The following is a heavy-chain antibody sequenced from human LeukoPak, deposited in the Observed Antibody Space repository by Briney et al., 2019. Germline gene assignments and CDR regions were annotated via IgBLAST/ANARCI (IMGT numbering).Heavy chain of an antibody. CDR3: AKGSTSYDY. D-gene: IGHD2-2*01. CDR2: ISGGGST. V-gene: IGHV3-23*01. CDR1: GFTFNNYA. Sequence: GGSLRLSCAASGFTFNNYAMTWVRQAPGKGLEWVSAISGGGSTYYADSVKGRFTISRDNSKNALYLQMNSLRAEDTAVYYCAKGSTSYDYWGQGTLVTVSS. J-gene: IGHJ4*02.